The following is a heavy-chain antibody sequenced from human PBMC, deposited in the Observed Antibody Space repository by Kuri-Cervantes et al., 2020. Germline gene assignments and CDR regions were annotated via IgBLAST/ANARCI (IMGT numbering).Heavy chain of an antibody. D-gene: IGHD3-22*01. CDR1: GGSISSSSYY. Sequence: SETLSLTCTVSGGSISSSSYYWGWIRQPPGKGLEWIGSIYYSGSTYYNPSLKSRVTISVDTSKNQFSLKLSSVTAADTAVYYCACYYDNSGYYDNDAFDIWGQGTMVTVSS. V-gene: IGHV4-39*01. CDR3: ACYYDNSGYYDNDAFDI. J-gene: IGHJ3*02. CDR2: IYYSGST.